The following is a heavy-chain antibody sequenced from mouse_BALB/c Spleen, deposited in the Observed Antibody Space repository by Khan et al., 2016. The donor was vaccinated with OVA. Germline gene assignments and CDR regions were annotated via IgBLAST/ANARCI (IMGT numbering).Heavy chain of an antibody. V-gene: IGHV2-6-4*01. D-gene: IGHD2-14*01. CDR1: GFSFSRYN. Sequence: QVQLKQSGPGLVAPSQSLSLTCTVSGFSFSRYNIYWVRQPPGKSLNWLGIICGGGGTYYNSTLKSRLSIIKDNSRSHLFLRMNSLQTDDTTMYYWARAYYRYDSDYAMDYWGQGTSVTVSS. CDR2: ICGGGGT. CDR3: ARAYYRYDSDYAMDY. J-gene: IGHJ4*01.